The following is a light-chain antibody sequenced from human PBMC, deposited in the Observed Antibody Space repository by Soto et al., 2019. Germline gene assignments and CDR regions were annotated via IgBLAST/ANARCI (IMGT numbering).Light chain of an antibody. J-gene: IGLJ1*01. CDR1: SSDVGGYNS. V-gene: IGLV2-8*01. CDR3: SSYAGTHIV. Sequence: HSALTQPPSASGSPGQSVTVSCTGTSSDVGGYNSVSWYQQHPDKAPKLMIYDVSQRPSGVPDRFSGSKSGNTASLTVSGLQAEDEADYYCSSYAGTHIVFGTGTKVTVL. CDR2: DVS.